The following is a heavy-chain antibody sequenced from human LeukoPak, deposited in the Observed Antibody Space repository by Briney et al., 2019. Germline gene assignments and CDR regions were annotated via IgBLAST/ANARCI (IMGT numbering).Heavy chain of an antibody. J-gene: IGHJ4*02. D-gene: IGHD6-13*01. V-gene: IGHV3-21*01. CDR1: GFTFSSYA. CDR3: ARDRYSSSWDLFDY. Sequence: SGGSLRLSCAASGFTFSSYAMSWVRQAPGKGLEWVSSISSSSSYIYYADSVKGRFTISRDNAKNSLYLQMNSLRAEDTAVYYCARDRYSSSWDLFDYWGQGTLVTVSS. CDR2: ISSSSSYI.